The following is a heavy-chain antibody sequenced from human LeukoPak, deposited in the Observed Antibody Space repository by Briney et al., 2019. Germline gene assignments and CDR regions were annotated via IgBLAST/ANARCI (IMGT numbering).Heavy chain of an antibody. CDR1: GFTFSSYS. J-gene: IGHJ4*02. V-gene: IGHV3-21*01. CDR3: ARDLQAAAAYYFDY. D-gene: IGHD6-13*01. CDR2: ISSSSSYI. Sequence: PGGSLRLSCAASGFTFSSYSMNWVRQAPGKGLEWVSSISSSSSYIYYADSVKGRFTISRDNAKNTLYLQMNSLRAEDTAVYYCARDLQAAAAYYFDYWGQGTLVTVSS.